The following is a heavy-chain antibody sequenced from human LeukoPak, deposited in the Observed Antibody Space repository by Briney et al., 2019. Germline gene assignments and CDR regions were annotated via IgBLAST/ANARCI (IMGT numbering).Heavy chain of an antibody. CDR1: GFSFKSYA. D-gene: IGHD3-10*01. J-gene: IGHJ5*02. CDR3: AKDRYGSGNNWLDP. CDR2: ILHDGSKT. V-gene: IGHV3-30*18. Sequence: GRSLRLSCRASGFSFKSYAVHWVRQAPGKGLEWLAFILHDGSKTYHADSINGRFTISRDNSNNTLFLQMSSLTTEDTGVYYCAKDRYGSGNNWLDPWGQGTLVTVSS.